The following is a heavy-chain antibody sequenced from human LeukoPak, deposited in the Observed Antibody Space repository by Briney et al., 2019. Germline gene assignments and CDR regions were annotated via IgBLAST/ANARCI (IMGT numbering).Heavy chain of an antibody. CDR3: AKGRRDAYNFDFDY. CDR2: ISGGGGST. V-gene: IGHV3-23*01. D-gene: IGHD5-24*01. Sequence: GGSLRLSCAASGITFSSYAMHWVRQAPGKGLEWVSTISGGGGSTYYADSVKGRFTISRDNSKNTLYLQMNSLRAEDTAVYYCAKGRRDAYNFDFDYWGQGTLVTVSS. CDR1: GITFSSYA. J-gene: IGHJ4*02.